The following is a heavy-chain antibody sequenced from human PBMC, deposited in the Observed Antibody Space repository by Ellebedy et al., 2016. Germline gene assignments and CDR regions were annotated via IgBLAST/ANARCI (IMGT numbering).Heavy chain of an antibody. Sequence: SETLSLTCTVSGGSISSYYWGWIRQPPGKGLEWIGSIYYSGSTYYNPSLKSRVTISVDTYKNQFFLKLSSVTAAETVVYYCARHLGETYYDILASGMDVWGQGTTVIVSS. J-gene: IGHJ6*02. D-gene: IGHD3-9*01. CDR3: ARHLGETYYDILASGMDV. V-gene: IGHV4-39*01. CDR1: GGSISSYY. CDR2: IYYSGST.